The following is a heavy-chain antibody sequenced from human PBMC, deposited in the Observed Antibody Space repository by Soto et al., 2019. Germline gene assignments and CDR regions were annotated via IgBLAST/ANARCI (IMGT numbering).Heavy chain of an antibody. CDR1: GYTFTRYA. Sequence: QVQLVQSGAEEKKPGASVKVSCKASGYTFTRYAMPWVRQAPGQRLEWMGWINAGNGNTKYSQKFQGRVTITRDTSARTAYMELSSLRSEDTAVYYCARAWVVVTAPDYWGQGTLVTVSS. CDR2: INAGNGNT. J-gene: IGHJ4*02. V-gene: IGHV1-3*05. D-gene: IGHD2-21*02. CDR3: ARAWVVVTAPDY.